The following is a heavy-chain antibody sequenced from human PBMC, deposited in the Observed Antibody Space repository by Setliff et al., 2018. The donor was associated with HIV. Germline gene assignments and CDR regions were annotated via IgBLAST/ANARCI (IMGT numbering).Heavy chain of an antibody. V-gene: IGHV4-38-2*02. CDR3: ASRIYYYDEGRVLREEGFVP. J-gene: IGHJ5*02. CDR1: GYSISSGYY. D-gene: IGHD3-22*01. CDR2: IYHSGST. Sequence: SETLSLTCTVSGYSISSGYYWGWIRQPPGKGLEWIGLIYHSGSTYYNPSLKSRVTISVDTSKNQFSLKLTSVTAADTAMYYCASRIYYYDEGRVLREEGFVPWGQGTLVTVSS.